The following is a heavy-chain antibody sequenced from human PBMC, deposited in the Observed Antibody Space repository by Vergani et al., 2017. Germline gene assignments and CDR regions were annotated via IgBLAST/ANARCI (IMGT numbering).Heavy chain of an antibody. V-gene: IGHV1-69*11. CDR3: ASSLKTYYYESSGYYSDY. Sequence: QVQLVQSGAEVKKPGSSVKVSCKASGGTFSSYAISWVRQAPGQGLEWMGRIIPILGTTNYAQKFQGRVTITADESTSTAYMELSSLRSEDTAVYYCASSLKTYYYESSGYYSDYWGQGTLVTVSS. J-gene: IGHJ4*02. CDR1: GGTFSSYA. D-gene: IGHD3-22*01. CDR2: IIPILGTT.